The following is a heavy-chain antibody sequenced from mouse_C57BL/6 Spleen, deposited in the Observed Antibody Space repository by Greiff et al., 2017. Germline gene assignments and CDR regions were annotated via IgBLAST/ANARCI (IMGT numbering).Heavy chain of an antibody. CDR1: GFTFSSYA. CDR2: ISDGGSYT. D-gene: IGHD6-1*01. J-gene: IGHJ1*03. V-gene: IGHV5-4*01. Sequence: EVKLVESGGGLVKPGGSLKLSCAASGFTFSSYAMSWVRQTPEKRLEWVATISDGGSYTYYPDNVKGRFTITRDNAENNLYLQMSHLKSEDTAMYYCAREGSRLQDFDVWGTGTTVTVSS. CDR3: AREGSRLQDFDV.